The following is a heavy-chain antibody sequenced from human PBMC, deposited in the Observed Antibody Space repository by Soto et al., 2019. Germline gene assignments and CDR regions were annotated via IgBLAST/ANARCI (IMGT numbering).Heavy chain of an antibody. V-gene: IGHV1-69*01. CDR3: ASDGVESLLLDY. Sequence: QVQLVQSGAEVKKPGSSVKVSCKASGGTFSSYAISWVRQAPGQGLEWMGGIIPIFGTANYAQKFQGRVTITADESTSTACTELSSLRSEDTAVYYCASDGVESLLLDYWGQGTLVTVSS. D-gene: IGHD3-3*01. J-gene: IGHJ4*02. CDR2: IIPIFGTA. CDR1: GGTFSSYA.